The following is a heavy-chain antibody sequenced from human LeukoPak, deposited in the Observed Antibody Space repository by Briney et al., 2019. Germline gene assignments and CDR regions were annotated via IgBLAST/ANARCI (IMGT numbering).Heavy chain of an antibody. Sequence: QPGGSLRLSCAASGFTLNTHWMSGVRQAPGKGLEWVANIKQDGRDTYYVDSVKGRFTISRDNAKNSLNLQMNSLRAEDTAMYYCATSEGYWGQGTLVTVSS. J-gene: IGHJ4*02. CDR3: ATSEGY. CDR2: IKQDGRDT. CDR1: GFTLNTHW. V-gene: IGHV3-7*03.